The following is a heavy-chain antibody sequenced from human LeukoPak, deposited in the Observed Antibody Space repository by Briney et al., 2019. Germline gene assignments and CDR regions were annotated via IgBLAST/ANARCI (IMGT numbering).Heavy chain of an antibody. D-gene: IGHD5-12*01. J-gene: IGHJ4*02. V-gene: IGHV3-74*01. CDR3: ARSDSGQIDY. Sequence: GGSLRLSCATSGFTLSSHWMHWVRQAPGKGLVWVSRINSDGSSTIYADSVKGRFTISRDNAKNTLYLQMNSLRAEDTALYYCARSDSGQIDYWGQGTVVSVSS. CDR2: INSDGSST. CDR1: GFTLSSHW.